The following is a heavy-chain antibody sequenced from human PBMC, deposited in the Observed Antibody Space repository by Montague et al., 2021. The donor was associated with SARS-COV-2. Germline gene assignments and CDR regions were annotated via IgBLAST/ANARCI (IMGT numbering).Heavy chain of an antibody. V-gene: IGHV4-59*02. J-gene: IGHJ5*01. CDR3: ARLSIGGPLIGWFDS. CDR2: ISHSGIT. D-gene: IGHD3-3*01. Sequence: SETLSLTCTVSGYSVTSSYWSWIRQPPGKGLQWIGFISHSGITNYNSFFKSRVAISVNTSKNHFSLKLSSATAADTAVYYCARLSIGGPLIGWFDSWGQGTLVTVSS. CDR1: GYSVTSSY.